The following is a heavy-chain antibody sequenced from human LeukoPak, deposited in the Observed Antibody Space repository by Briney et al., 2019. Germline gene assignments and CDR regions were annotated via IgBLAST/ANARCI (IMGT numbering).Heavy chain of an antibody. J-gene: IGHJ4*02. Sequence: SETLSLTCTVCGGTISTSSYHWGWIRQPPGKGLEWIGSFHYSGDTYYNPSLKSRVTISGDTSKNQLSLKLSSVTAADTAVYYCASDEYWGQGTLVTVSS. V-gene: IGHV4-39*01. CDR2: FHYSGDT. CDR3: ASDEY. CDR1: GGTISTSSYH.